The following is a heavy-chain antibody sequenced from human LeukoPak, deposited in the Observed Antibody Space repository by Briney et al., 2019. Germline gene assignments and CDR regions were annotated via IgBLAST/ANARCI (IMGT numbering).Heavy chain of an antibody. Sequence: GGSLRLSCAASGFTVSSNYMSWVRQAPGKGLEWVSVIYSGGSTYYSDSLKGRFTIYRDNSKTTLYLQMSSLRAEDTAVYYCARDIQTGSAAAGTVGYWGQGTLVTVSS. CDR2: IYSGGST. CDR3: ARDIQTGSAAAGTVGY. J-gene: IGHJ4*02. D-gene: IGHD6-13*01. CDR1: GFTVSSNY. V-gene: IGHV3-53*01.